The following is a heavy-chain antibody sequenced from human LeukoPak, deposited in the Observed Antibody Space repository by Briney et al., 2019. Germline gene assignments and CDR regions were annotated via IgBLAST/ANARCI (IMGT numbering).Heavy chain of an antibody. CDR2: IIPILGIA. V-gene: IGHV1-69*04. CDR3: AREVVRYRNAFDI. D-gene: IGHD2-2*01. Sequence: SVKLSCKASGGTFSSYTISWVRQAPGQGLEWMGRIIPILGIANYAQKFQGRVTITADKSTSTAYMELSSLRSEDTAVYYCAREVVRYRNAFDIWGQGTMVTVSS. J-gene: IGHJ3*02. CDR1: GGTFSSYT.